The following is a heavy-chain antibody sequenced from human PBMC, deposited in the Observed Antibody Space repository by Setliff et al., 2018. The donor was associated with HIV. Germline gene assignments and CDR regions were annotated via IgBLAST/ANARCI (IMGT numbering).Heavy chain of an antibody. CDR2: INYSGST. Sequence: SETLSLTCAVYGGSFSNYYWSWIRQPPGKGLEWIGEINYSGSTKYNLSLKSRVTMSVDTSKNQFSLKLNSVTAADTAVYYCARYVAYDEDDFDIWGQGTMVTVSS. CDR3: ARYVAYDEDDFDI. CDR1: GGSFSNYY. D-gene: IGHD3-16*01. V-gene: IGHV4-34*01. J-gene: IGHJ3*02.